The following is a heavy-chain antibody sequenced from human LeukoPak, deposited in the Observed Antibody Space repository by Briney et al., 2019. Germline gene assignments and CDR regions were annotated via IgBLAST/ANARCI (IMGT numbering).Heavy chain of an antibody. D-gene: IGHD5-24*01. Sequence: GGSLRLSCAASGFTFSSYSMNWVRQVPGKGLEWVSSISSSSSYIYYADSVKGRFTISRDNAKNSLYLQMNSLRAEDTAVYYCARETGYRTYYFDYWGQGTLVTVSS. CDR2: ISSSSSYI. V-gene: IGHV3-21*01. CDR1: GFTFSSYS. J-gene: IGHJ4*02. CDR3: ARETGYRTYYFDY.